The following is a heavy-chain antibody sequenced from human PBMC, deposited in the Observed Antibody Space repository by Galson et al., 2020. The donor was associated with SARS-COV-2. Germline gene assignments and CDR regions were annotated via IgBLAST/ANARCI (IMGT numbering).Heavy chain of an antibody. D-gene: IGHD5-12*01. CDR3: TRESGYDYLYFDY. Sequence: SCTASGFTFGDYAMSWFRQAPGKGLEWVGFIRSKAYGGTTEYAASVKGRFTISRDDSKSIAYLQMNSLKTEDTAVYYCTRESGYDYLYFDYWGQGTLVTVSS. J-gene: IGHJ4*02. V-gene: IGHV3-49*03. CDR2: IRSKAYGGTT. CDR1: GFTFGDYA.